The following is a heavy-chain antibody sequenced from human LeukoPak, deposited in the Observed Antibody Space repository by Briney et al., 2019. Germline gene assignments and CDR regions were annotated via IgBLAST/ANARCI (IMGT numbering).Heavy chain of an antibody. CDR2: ISSSSSTI. D-gene: IGHD5-12*01. CDR3: ARDKGVAWYYYGMDV. Sequence: PGGSLRLSCAASGFTFSSYSMNWVRQAPGKGLEWVSYISSSSSTIYYADSVKGRFTISRDNAKNSLYLQMNSLRAEDTAVYYCARDKGVAWYYYGMDVWGQGTTVTVSS. J-gene: IGHJ6*02. CDR1: GFTFSSYS. V-gene: IGHV3-48*04.